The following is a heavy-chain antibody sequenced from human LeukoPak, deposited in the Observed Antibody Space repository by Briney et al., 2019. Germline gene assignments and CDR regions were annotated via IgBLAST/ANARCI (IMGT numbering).Heavy chain of an antibody. CDR3: AKGLGYYASGTYYNRIPDP. D-gene: IGHD3-10*01. CDR2: ISSDGSVT. V-gene: IGHV3-30*18. Sequence: GTSLRLSCAASQFTFSSYDMHWVRQAPGKGLHWVAIISSDGSVTYYADSVKGRFTISRDNSKDTLYLQMNGLTAEDTAMYYCAKGLGYYASGTYYNRIPDPWGQGTLVTVSS. J-gene: IGHJ5*02. CDR1: QFTFSSYD.